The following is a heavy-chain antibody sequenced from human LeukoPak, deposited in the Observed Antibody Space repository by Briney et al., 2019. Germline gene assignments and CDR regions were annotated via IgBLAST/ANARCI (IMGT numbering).Heavy chain of an antibody. CDR2: IYYSGST. CDR1: GGSISSYY. V-gene: IGHV4-59*01. CDR3: ARGRFLEWLQFDY. D-gene: IGHD3-3*01. Sequence: SETLSLTCTVSGGSISSYYWSWIRQPPGKGLEWIGYIYYSGSTNYNPSLKSRVTISVDTSKNQFSLKLSSVTAADTAVYYCARGRFLEWLQFDYWGQGTLVTVSP. J-gene: IGHJ4*02.